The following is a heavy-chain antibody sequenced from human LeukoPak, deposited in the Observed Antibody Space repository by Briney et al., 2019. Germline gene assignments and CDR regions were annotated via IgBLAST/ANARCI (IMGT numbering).Heavy chain of an antibody. CDR2: IYYSGST. CDR1: GGSISSYY. J-gene: IGHJ4*02. D-gene: IGHD6-6*01. CDR3: ARERIAARAFDY. V-gene: IGHV4-59*01. Sequence: SETLSLTCTVSGGSISSYYWSWIRQPPGKGLEWIGYIYYSGSTNYNPSLKSRVTISVDTSKNQFSLKLSSETAADTAVYYCARERIAARAFDYWGQGTLVTVSS.